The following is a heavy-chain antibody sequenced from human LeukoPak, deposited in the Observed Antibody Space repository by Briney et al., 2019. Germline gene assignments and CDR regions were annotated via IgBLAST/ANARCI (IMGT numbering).Heavy chain of an antibody. J-gene: IGHJ5*02. D-gene: IGHD2-2*01. V-gene: IGHV4-59*01. Sequence: PSETLSLTCTVSGGSISSYYWSWIRQPPGKGLEWIGYIYYSGSTNYNPSLKSRVTISVDTSKKQFSLKLSCVPAADTAVYYCAREGYCSSTSCYGKSWFDPWGQGTLVTVSS. CDR1: GGSISSYY. CDR3: AREGYCSSTSCYGKSWFDP. CDR2: IYYSGST.